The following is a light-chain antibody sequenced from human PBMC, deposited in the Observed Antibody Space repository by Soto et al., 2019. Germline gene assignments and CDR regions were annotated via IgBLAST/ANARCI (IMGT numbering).Light chain of an antibody. CDR1: QSLGYTDGYTY. J-gene: IGKJ1*01. CDR3: QQYGSSGT. Sequence: DVVMTQSPLSLPVTLGQPASISCRSSQSLGYTDGYTYLSWFQQRPGQSPRRLIYGASNRATGIPDRFSGSGSGTDFTLTISRLEPEDFAVYYCQQYGSSGTFGQGTKVDI. CDR2: GAS. V-gene: IGKV2-30*01.